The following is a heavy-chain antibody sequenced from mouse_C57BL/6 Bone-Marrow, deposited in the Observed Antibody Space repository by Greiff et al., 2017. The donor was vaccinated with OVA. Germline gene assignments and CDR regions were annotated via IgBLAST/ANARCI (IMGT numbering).Heavy chain of an antibody. V-gene: IGHV1-76*01. CDR2: IYPGSGNT. CDR3: ARDDYYGSSYDAMDY. J-gene: IGHJ4*01. Sequence: VKLVESGAELVRPGASVKLSCKASGYTFTDYYINWVKQRPGQGLEWIARIYPGSGNTYYNEKFKGKATLTAEKSSSTAYMQLSSLTSEDSAVYFCARDDYYGSSYDAMDYWGQGTSATVTS. CDR1: GYTFTDYY. D-gene: IGHD1-1*01.